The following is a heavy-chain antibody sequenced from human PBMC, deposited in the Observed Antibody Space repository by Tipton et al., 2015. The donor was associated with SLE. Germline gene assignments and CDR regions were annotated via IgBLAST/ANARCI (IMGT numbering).Heavy chain of an antibody. D-gene: IGHD3-3*01. CDR3: ARLVRFLGGRFFDY. CDR1: GGSLSGYY. Sequence: TLSLTCAVNGGSLSGYYWVWIRQPPEKGLEWIGEINHSGSTNYNPSLKSRVTISVDTSKNHFSLKLSSVTAADTAEYYCARLVRFLGGRFFDYWGQGTLVTVSS. CDR2: INHSGST. V-gene: IGHV4-34*01. J-gene: IGHJ4*02.